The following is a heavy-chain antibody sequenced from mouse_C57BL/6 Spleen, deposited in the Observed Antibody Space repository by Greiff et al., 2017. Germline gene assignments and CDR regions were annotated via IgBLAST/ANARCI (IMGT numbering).Heavy chain of an antibody. CDR2: IYPGGGYT. V-gene: IGHV1-63*01. J-gene: IGHJ3*01. D-gene: IGHD1-1*01. CDR1: GYTFTNYW. Sequence: QVHVKQSGAELVRPGTSVKMSCKASGYTFTNYWIGWAKQRPGHGLEWIGDIYPGGGYTNYNEKFKGKATLTADKSSSTAYMQFSSLTSEDSAIYYCARSGYGSSPAWFAYWGQGTLVTVSA. CDR3: ARSGYGSSPAWFAY.